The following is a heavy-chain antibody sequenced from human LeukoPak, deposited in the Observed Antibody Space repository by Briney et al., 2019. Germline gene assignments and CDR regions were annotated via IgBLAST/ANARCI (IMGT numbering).Heavy chain of an antibody. V-gene: IGHV1-69-2*01. CDR1: GYTFTDYY. CDR2: VDPEDGKT. Sequence: ASVKVSCKVSGYTFTDYYMHWVQQAPGKGLEWMGLVDPEDGKTIYAEKFQGRVTITADTSTDTAYMELSSLRSEDTAVYYCATNLMHYDILTGPWDYWGQGTLVTVSS. J-gene: IGHJ4*02. D-gene: IGHD3-9*01. CDR3: ATNLMHYDILTGPWDY.